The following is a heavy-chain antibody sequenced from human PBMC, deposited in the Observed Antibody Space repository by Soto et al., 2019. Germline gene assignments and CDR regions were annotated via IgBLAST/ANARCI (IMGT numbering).Heavy chain of an antibody. CDR3: ARDQLYYNDISGRPLNAFDV. CDR1: GFTLSDYY. V-gene: IGHV3-11*01. D-gene: IGHD3-22*01. J-gene: IGHJ3*01. CDR2: ISSSGSTI. Sequence: GGSLRLSCAASGFTLSDYYMSWIRQAPGKGLEWVSYISSSGSTIYYADSVKGRFTISRDNAKNSLYLQMNSLRAEDTAVYYCARDQLYYNDISGRPLNAFDVWGQGTMVTVSS.